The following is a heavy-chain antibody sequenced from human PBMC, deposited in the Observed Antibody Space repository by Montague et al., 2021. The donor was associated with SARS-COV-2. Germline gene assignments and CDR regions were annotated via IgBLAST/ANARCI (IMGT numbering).Heavy chain of an antibody. CDR1: GGSISSSSYY. D-gene: IGHD3-22*01. Sequence: SETLSLTCTVSGGSISSSSYYWGWIRQPPGKGLEWIGSIYYSGSTYYNPSLKSRVTISVDTSKNQFSLKLSSVTAADTAVHYCASFPTTYYYDSKAAPATPDAFDIWGQGTMVTVSS. CDR2: IYYSGST. V-gene: IGHV4-39*01. CDR3: ASFPTTYYYDSKAAPATPDAFDI. J-gene: IGHJ3*02.